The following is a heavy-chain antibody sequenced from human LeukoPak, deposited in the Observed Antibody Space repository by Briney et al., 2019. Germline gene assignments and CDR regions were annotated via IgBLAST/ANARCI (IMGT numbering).Heavy chain of an antibody. Sequence: GGSLRLSCAASGFTFSSYGMHWVRQAPGKGLEWVSVIYGGGGTYYADSVKGRFTISRDNSKNTLYLQMNSLRAEDTAVYYCARAGGTYTFDYWGQGTLVTVSS. CDR1: GFTFSSYG. D-gene: IGHD1-26*01. V-gene: IGHV3-53*01. J-gene: IGHJ4*02. CDR3: ARAGGTYTFDY. CDR2: IYGGGGT.